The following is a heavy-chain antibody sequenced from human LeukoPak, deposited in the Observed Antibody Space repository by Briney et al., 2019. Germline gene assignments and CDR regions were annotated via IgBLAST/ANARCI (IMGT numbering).Heavy chain of an antibody. CDR3: ARMRGYCSSTSCRDY. J-gene: IGHJ4*02. CDR2: IYSGGST. V-gene: IGHV3-66*02. D-gene: IGHD2-2*01. Sequence: GGSLRLSCAASGFTVSSNYMSWVRLAPGKGLEWVSVIYSGGSTYYADSVKGRFTISRDNSKNTLYLQMNSLRAEDTAVYYCARMRGYCSSTSCRDYWGQGTLVTVSS. CDR1: GFTVSSNY.